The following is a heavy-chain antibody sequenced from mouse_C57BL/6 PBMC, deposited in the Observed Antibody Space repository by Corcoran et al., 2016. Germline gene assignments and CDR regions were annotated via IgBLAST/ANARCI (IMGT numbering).Heavy chain of an antibody. CDR3: ARSRSSGPYFAY. Sequence: EVQLQQSGPVLVKPGASVKMSCKASGYTFTDYYMNWVKQSHGKSLEWIGVINPYNGGTSYNQKFKGKATLTVDKSSSTAYMELNSLTSEDSAVYYCARSRSSGPYFAYWGQGTLVTVSA. CDR1: GYTFTDYY. V-gene: IGHV1-19*01. D-gene: IGHD3-2*02. J-gene: IGHJ3*01. CDR2: INPYNGGT.